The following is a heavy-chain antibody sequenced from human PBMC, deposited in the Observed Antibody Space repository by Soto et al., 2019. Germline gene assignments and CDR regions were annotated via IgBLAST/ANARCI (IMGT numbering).Heavy chain of an antibody. CDR1: GYTFTNYG. CDR3: ARDLAWGGQHLVLNWGANWLDP. Sequence: QVQLVQSGAELKKPGASVKVSCKASGYTFTNYGISWMRQAPGQGLEWMGWISAYNGNTNYAHKLQDRVTMTTDTFTTTAYMELRSLTSDDTAVYYCARDLAWGGQHLVLNWGANWLDPWGQGTLVAVSS. CDR2: ISAYNGNT. V-gene: IGHV1-18*01. J-gene: IGHJ5*02. D-gene: IGHD7-27*01.